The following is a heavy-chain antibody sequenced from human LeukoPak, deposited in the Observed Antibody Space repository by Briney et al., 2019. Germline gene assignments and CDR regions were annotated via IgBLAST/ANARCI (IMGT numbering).Heavy chain of an antibody. V-gene: IGHV3-30*18. J-gene: IGHJ4*02. CDR2: ISDDGRNK. CDR1: RSIFSSYA. D-gene: IGHD6-13*01. Sequence: GGSLRLSCAASRSIFSSYAMHYVRQAPGKGLEWVAVISDDGRNKNYADSVKGRFTISRDSSNNTLYLQMNSLRAEDTGVYFCAKDRETTASGTFDFRGQGTLVTVSS. CDR3: AKDRETTASGTFDF.